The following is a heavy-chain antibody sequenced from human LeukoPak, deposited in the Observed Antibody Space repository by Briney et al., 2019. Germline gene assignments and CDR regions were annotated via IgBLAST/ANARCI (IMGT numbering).Heavy chain of an antibody. D-gene: IGHD5-18*01. CDR1: GYSFTTYW. V-gene: IGHV5-51*01. CDR2: IYPGDSDT. Sequence: GESLKISCKGSGYSFTTYWIGWVRQMPGKGLEWMGIIYPGDSDTRYSPSFQGQVTISADKSISAAYLQWSSLKASDTAMYFCARLDTAMATSRFDPWGQGTLVTVSS. CDR3: ARLDTAMATSRFDP. J-gene: IGHJ5*02.